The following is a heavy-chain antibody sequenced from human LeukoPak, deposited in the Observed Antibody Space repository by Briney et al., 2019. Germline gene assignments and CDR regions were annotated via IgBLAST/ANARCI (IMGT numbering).Heavy chain of an antibody. D-gene: IGHD1-1*01. J-gene: IGHJ4*02. CDR3: AKGNWRYFDY. CDR1: GFTFSSYW. V-gene: IGHV3-74*03. Sequence: GGSLRLSCAVSGFTFSSYWLHWVRQAPGKGLVWVSRINSDGSRTTYADSVRGRFTISRDNSKNTLYLQMNSLGADDTAVYYCAKGNWRYFDYWGQGTLVTVSS. CDR2: INSDGSRT.